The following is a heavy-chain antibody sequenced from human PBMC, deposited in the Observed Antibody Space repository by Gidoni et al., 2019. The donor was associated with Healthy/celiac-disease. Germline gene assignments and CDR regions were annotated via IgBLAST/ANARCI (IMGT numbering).Heavy chain of an antibody. CDR1: RLTFSRYA. J-gene: IGHJ6*02. D-gene: IGHD6-19*01. CDR2: ISGSGDST. V-gene: IGHV3-23*01. Sequence: EVQLLESGGGLVQPGGSLRLSCAASRLTFSRYAMSWVRQAPGKGLEWVLSISGSGDSTYYADSVKGRFTISRDNSKNTLYLQMKSLRAEDTAVYYCAKEAVAGTDYYFGMDVWGQGTTVTVSS. CDR3: AKEAVAGTDYYFGMDV.